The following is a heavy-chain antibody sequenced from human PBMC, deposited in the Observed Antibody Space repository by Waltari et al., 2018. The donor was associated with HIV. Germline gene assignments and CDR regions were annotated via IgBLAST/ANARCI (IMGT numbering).Heavy chain of an antibody. CDR2: IDSGNSYL. V-gene: IGHV3-21*01. D-gene: IGHD2-15*01. J-gene: IGHJ5*02. CDR1: GFSFSGYS. Sequence: EVQLVESGGGLVKPGGSLSLSCAASGFSFSGYSMSLVRQAPGKGLEWVSSIDSGNSYLNYADSVRGRFTISRDNAKNSLFLQLNSLRVEDTAFYYCARFDGGGSGVYHWGQGTLVTVSS. CDR3: ARFDGGGSGVYH.